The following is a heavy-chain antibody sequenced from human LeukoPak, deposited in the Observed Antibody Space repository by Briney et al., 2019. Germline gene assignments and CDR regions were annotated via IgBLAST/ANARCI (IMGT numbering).Heavy chain of an antibody. CDR1: GYTFTGYY. J-gene: IGHJ5*02. Sequence: ASVKVSCKASGYTFTGYYMHWVRQAPGQGLEWMGWINPNSGGTNYAQKFQGRITMTRDASIRTAYMELNSLRSEDTAVYYCVRLFVQEPSGWFDPWGQGTLVTVS. CDR2: INPNSGGT. V-gene: IGHV1-2*02. D-gene: IGHD3-10*01. CDR3: VRLFVQEPSGWFDP.